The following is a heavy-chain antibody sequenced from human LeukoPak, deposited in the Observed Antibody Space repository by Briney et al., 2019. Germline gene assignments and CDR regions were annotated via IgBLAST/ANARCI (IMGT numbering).Heavy chain of an antibody. CDR3: AKDSSSYDWGYMDV. Sequence: GGSLRLSCAASGFTYSTYAKSWVRQAPGKGLEWVPPIGGSDGRTRYADSVKGRFTISRDNSKNTLYLEMNSLRAEDTAVYYCAKDSSSYDWGYMDVWGKGTTVTISS. V-gene: IGHV3-23*01. J-gene: IGHJ6*03. D-gene: IGHD3-22*01. CDR1: GFTYSTYA. CDR2: IGGSDGRT.